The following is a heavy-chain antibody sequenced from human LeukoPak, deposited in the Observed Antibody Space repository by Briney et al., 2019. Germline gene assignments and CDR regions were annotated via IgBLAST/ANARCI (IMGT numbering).Heavy chain of an antibody. CDR2: ISWNSGSI. J-gene: IGHJ3*02. Sequence: PGRSLRLSCAASGFTFDDYAMHWVRHAPGKGLEWVSGISWNSGSIVYADSVKGRFTISRDNAKNSLYLQMNSLRAEDMALYYCASQKLGYCSGGSCYGDAFDIWGQGTMVTVSS. D-gene: IGHD2-15*01. CDR1: GFTFDDYA. V-gene: IGHV3-9*03. CDR3: ASQKLGYCSGGSCYGDAFDI.